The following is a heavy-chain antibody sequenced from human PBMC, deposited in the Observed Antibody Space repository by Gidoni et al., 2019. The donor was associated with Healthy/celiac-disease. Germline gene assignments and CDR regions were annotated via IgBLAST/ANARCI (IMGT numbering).Heavy chain of an antibody. CDR3: AKLRLRGYDYDY. CDR1: GFTFRSSA. Sequence: EVQLLESGGGLVQPGGSLRLSCAACGFTFRSSAMSWVRQAPGKGRELVSAISGSGGSTYYAGSVKGRFTISRDNSKNTLYLQMNSLKTEETAVDYCAKLRLRGYDYDYWGQGTLVTVSS. D-gene: IGHD5-12*01. CDR2: ISGSGGST. V-gene: IGHV3-23*01. J-gene: IGHJ4*02.